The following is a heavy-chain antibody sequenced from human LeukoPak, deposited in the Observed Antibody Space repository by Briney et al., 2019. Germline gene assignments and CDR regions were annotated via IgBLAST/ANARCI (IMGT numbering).Heavy chain of an antibody. D-gene: IGHD1-26*01. Sequence: GASVKVSCKASGYTFTSYGISWVRQAPGQGLEWMGWISTYNGNTNYAQKLQGRVTMTTDTSTSTAYMELRSLRSDDTAVYYCATHLKEELDAFDIWGQGTMVTVSS. CDR2: ISTYNGNT. V-gene: IGHV1-18*01. CDR3: ATHLKEELDAFDI. CDR1: GYTFTSYG. J-gene: IGHJ3*02.